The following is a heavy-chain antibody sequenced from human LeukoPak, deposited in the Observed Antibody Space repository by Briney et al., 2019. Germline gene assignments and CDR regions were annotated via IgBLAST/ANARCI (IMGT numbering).Heavy chain of an antibody. CDR3: ARAGYSSSWYDLGY. J-gene: IGHJ4*02. D-gene: IGHD6-13*01. CDR1: GYTFTSYD. V-gene: IGHV1-8*03. Sequence: ASVKVSCKASGYTFTSYDINWVRQAPGQGLEWMGWMNPNSGNTGYAQKFQGRVTITRNTSISTAYMELSSLRSEDTAVYYCARAGYSSSWYDLGYWGQGTLVTVSS. CDR2: MNPNSGNT.